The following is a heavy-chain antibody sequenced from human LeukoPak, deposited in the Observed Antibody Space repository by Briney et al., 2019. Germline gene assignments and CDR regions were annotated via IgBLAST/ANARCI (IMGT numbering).Heavy chain of an antibody. J-gene: IGHJ5*02. V-gene: IGHV3-23*01. Sequence: GGSLRLSCAASGFSFTSYSMAWVRLVPGKGLGWEWVSSISSSGTNTYYADSVRGRFTFSRDNSKNTLYLQMNSLRPDDTAIYYCARDIRESGSYGWFDPWGQGTLLTVSS. CDR1: GFSFTSYS. CDR3: ARDIRESGSYGWFDP. D-gene: IGHD3-10*01. CDR2: ISSSGTNT.